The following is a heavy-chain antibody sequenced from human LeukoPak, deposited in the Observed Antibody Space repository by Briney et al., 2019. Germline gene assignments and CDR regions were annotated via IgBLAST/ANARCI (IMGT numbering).Heavy chain of an antibody. D-gene: IGHD3-10*01. CDR2: ISGSGGST. CDR1: GFTFSSYS. CDR3: AKGTMVRGVPHWFDP. Sequence: GGSLRLSCAASGFTFSSYSMNWVRHAPGKGLEWVSAISGSGGSTYYADSVKGRFTISRDNSKNTLYLQMNSLRAEDTAVYYCAKGTMVRGVPHWFDPWGQGTLVTVSS. V-gene: IGHV3-23*01. J-gene: IGHJ5*02.